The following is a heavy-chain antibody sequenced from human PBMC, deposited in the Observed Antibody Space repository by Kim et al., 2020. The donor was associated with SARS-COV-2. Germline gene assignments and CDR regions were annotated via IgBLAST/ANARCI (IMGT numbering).Heavy chain of an antibody. CDR3: ARGLDWLLSFDY. J-gene: IGHJ4*02. Sequence: GGSLRLSCAASGFTFSSYAMHWVRQAPGKGLEWVAVISYDGSNKYYADSVKGRFTISRDNSKNTLYLQMNSLRAEDTAVYYCARGLDWLLSFDYWGQGTL. CDR1: GFTFSSYA. CDR2: ISYDGSNK. V-gene: IGHV3-30*04. D-gene: IGHD3-9*01.